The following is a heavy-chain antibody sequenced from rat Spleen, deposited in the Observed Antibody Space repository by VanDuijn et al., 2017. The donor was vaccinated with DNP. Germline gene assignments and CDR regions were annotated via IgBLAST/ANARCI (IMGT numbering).Heavy chain of an antibody. CDR2: INKDSRTI. V-gene: IGHV4-2*01. CDR3: ARLGWHGWFGY. Sequence: EVKLVESGGGLVQPGRSLKLSCAASGFKFNDYWMGWVRQAPGKGLEWIGEINKDSRTIKYTPSLKDKFTISRDNAQNTLYLQMSKLGSEDTAIYYCARLGWHGWFGYWGQGTLVTVSS. CDR1: GFKFNDYW. D-gene: IGHD1-11*01. J-gene: IGHJ3*01.